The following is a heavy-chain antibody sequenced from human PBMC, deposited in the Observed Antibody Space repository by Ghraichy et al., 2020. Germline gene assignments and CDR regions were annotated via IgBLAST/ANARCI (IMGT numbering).Heavy chain of an antibody. Sequence: SETLSLTCAVSGYSISSGYYWGWIRQPPGKGLEWIGSIYHSGSTYYNPSLKSRVTISVDTSKNQFSLKLSSVTAADTAVYYCAREGQLERRSLKNNWFDPWGQGTLVTVSS. CDR1: GYSISSGYY. CDR3: AREGQLERRSLKNNWFDP. V-gene: IGHV4-38-2*02. J-gene: IGHJ5*02. CDR2: IYHSGST. D-gene: IGHD1-1*01.